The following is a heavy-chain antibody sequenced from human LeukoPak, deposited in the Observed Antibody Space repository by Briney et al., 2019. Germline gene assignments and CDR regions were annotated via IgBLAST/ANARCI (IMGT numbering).Heavy chain of an antibody. CDR1: GFTFSSYE. V-gene: IGHV3-48*03. J-gene: IGHJ3*02. D-gene: IGHD2-15*01. Sequence: GGSLRLSCATSGFTFSSYEMNWFRQAPGKGLEWVSYISPSGSTIYYTDSVKGRFTISTDNAKNSLYLQMNSLRAEDTAVYYCGRGGYCSGGTCYRFNAFDIWGQGTTVTVSS. CDR2: ISPSGSTI. CDR3: GRGGYCSGGTCYRFNAFDI.